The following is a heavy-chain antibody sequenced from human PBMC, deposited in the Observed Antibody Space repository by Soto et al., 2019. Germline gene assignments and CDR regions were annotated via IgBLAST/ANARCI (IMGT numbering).Heavy chain of an antibody. J-gene: IGHJ6*02. D-gene: IGHD6-25*01. V-gene: IGHV1-46*01. CDR1: GFTFTNYF. CDR3: ARGDGRGSSGFYYYYGMDV. Sequence: QVQLVQSGAEVKKPGASVKVSCKASGFTFTNYFFHWVRQAPRQGLEWMGIISPYDGSTNNVQSLQGRVNMTSDTSTSTVYMELSSLRSEDTAVYYCARGDGRGSSGFYYYYGMDVWGHGTTVTVSS. CDR2: ISPYDGST.